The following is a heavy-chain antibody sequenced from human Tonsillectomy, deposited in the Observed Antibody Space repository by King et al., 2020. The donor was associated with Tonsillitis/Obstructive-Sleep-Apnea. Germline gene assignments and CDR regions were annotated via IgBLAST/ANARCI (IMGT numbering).Heavy chain of an antibody. J-gene: IGHJ6*03. CDR1: GFTFSSYD. CDR3: AKAVGGGPADYYYYYMDV. CDR2: ISFDGSNK. D-gene: IGHD3-16*01. V-gene: IGHV3-30*18. Sequence: VQLVESGGGVVQPGRSLRLSCAASGFTFSSYDMHWVRQAPVKGLEWVAVISFDGSNKYYADSVKGRFTISRDNSKNNLYLQRNSLRAEDTAVYYCAKAVGGGPADYYYYYMDVWGKGTTVTVSS.